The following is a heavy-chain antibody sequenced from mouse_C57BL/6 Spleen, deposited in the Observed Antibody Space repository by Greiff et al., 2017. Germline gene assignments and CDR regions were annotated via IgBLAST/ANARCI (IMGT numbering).Heavy chain of an antibody. D-gene: IGHD3-2*02. V-gene: IGHV14-4*01. CDR1: GFNIKDDY. J-gene: IGHJ4*01. Sequence: EVQLQQSGAELVRPGASVKLFCTASGFNIKDDYMHWVKQRPEQGLEWIGWIDPENGDTEYASKFQGKATITADTSSNTAYLQLSSLTSEDTAVYYCTTGSSGYAMDYWGQGTSVTVSS. CDR2: IDPENGDT. CDR3: TTGSSGYAMDY.